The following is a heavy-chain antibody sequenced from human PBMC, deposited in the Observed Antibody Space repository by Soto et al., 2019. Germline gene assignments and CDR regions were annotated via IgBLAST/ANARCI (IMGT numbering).Heavy chain of an antibody. CDR1: GGSISSGGYY. J-gene: IGHJ3*02. Sequence: QVQLQESGPGLVKPSQTLSLTCTVSGGSISSGGYYWSWIRQHPGKGLEWIGYIYYSGSTYYNPSLKSRVTISLDTSKNQFSLKLSSVTAADTAVYYCARDRRDYYDSSGYGRAFDIWGQGTMVTVSS. D-gene: IGHD3-22*01. V-gene: IGHV4-31*03. CDR3: ARDRRDYYDSSGYGRAFDI. CDR2: IYYSGST.